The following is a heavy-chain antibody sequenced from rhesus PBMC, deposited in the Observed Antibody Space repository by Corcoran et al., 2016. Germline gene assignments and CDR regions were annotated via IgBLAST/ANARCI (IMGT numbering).Heavy chain of an antibody. CDR3: AKGKYLDWLSLKSYGLDS. V-gene: IGHV5-20*01. D-gene: IGHD3-3*01. CDR2: IDPSDSYS. J-gene: IGHJ6*01. CDR1: GYSFTSYW. Sequence: EVQLVQSGAEVKRPGESLKISCKTSGYSFTSYWISWVRQMPGKGLECMGMIDPSDSYSKYNPSYQVHITISADKSISTAYLQWSRLKASDTATYYCAKGKYLDWLSLKSYGLDSWGQGVVVTVSS.